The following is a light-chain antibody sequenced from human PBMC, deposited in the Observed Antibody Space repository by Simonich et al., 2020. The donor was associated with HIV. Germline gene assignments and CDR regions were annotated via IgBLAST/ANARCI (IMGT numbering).Light chain of an antibody. Sequence: QSALTQPSPVSGSPGQSVTIPCTGTSSDVGGSNFVSWYQHYPGEAPKLMIYEGNKRPSGISNLFSGSKSGNTASLTISGLQTEDEADYYCCSYAGTRTVVFGGGTKLTVL. CDR2: EGN. V-gene: IGLV2-23*01. CDR1: SSDVGGSNF. CDR3: CSYAGTRTVV. J-gene: IGLJ2*01.